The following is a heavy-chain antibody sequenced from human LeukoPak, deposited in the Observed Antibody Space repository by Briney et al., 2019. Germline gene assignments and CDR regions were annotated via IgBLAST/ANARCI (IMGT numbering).Heavy chain of an antibody. CDR3: AMSYDSSGYYRY. CDR2: IYYSGST. J-gene: IGHJ4*02. CDR1: GGSISSYY. D-gene: IGHD3-22*01. V-gene: IGHV4-59*01. Sequence: PSETLSLTCTVSGGSISSYYWSWIRQPPGKGLEWIGYIYYSGSTNYNPSLKSRVPISVDTSKNQFSLKLSSVTAADTAVYYCAMSYDSSGYYRYWGQGTLVTVSS.